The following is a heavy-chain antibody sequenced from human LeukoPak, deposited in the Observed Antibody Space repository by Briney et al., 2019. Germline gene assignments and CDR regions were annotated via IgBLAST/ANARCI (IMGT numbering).Heavy chain of an antibody. CDR3: AKELRPNDY. V-gene: IGHV3-23*05. CDR1: GFTFSSHA. D-gene: IGHD1-7*01. Sequence: PGGSLRLSCAASGFTFSSHAMSWVRHAPGRGLEWVSSIDMSGSNAYYAGSVKGRFTISRGNSRNTLYLQMDSLRAEDSAIYYCAKELRPNDYWGQGTQVTVSS. J-gene: IGHJ4*02. CDR2: IDMSGSNA.